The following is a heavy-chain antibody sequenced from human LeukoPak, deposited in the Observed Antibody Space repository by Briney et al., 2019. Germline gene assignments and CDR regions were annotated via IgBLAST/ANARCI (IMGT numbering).Heavy chain of an antibody. J-gene: IGHJ2*01. Sequence: PSEPLSLTCTVSGYSISSGYTWGWMRPPPGKGLEWIGSFYHSGSTYYNPSLRSRITISVDTSKNHFSLNLSPVTAADTAVYYCAREMYYDILTGNLYWYFDLWGRGTLVTVSS. V-gene: IGHV4-38-2*02. CDR1: GYSISSGYT. CDR3: AREMYYDILTGNLYWYFDL. D-gene: IGHD3-9*01. CDR2: FYHSGST.